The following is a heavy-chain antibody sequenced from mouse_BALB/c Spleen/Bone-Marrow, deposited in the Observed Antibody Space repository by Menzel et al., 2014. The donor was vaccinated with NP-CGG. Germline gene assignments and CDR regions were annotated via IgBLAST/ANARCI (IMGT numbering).Heavy chain of an antibody. D-gene: IGHD2-14*01. V-gene: IGHV5-12-2*01. CDR2: INNGGGST. J-gene: IGHJ4*01. CDR1: GFTFIAYT. Sequence: EVKLMESGGGLVKPGGSLKLSCAASGFTFIAYTMSWVRQTPEKRLEWVAYINNGGGSTYYPDTVKGRFTISRDNAKNTLYLQMSSLKSEDTAMYYCARHGEERPVLAMDYWGQGTSVTVSS. CDR3: ARHGEERPVLAMDY.